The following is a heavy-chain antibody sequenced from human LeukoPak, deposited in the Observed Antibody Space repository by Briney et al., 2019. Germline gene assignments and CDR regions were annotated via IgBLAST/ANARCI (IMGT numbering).Heavy chain of an antibody. V-gene: IGHV3-30*02. CDR3: AKPFVTTGDY. D-gene: IGHD4-11*01. CDR2: IHYDGTTK. Sequence: PGGSLRLSCAASGVTFSSYGMHWVRQAPGKGLEWVTFIHYDGTTKDYANSVKGRFTISRDNSKNTLYLQMNSLRAEDTAVYYCAKPFVTTGDYWGQGTLVTVSS. J-gene: IGHJ4*02. CDR1: GVTFSSYG.